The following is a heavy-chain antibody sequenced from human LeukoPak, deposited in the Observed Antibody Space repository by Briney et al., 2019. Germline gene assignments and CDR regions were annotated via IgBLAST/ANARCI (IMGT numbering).Heavy chain of an antibody. CDR3: AKDRGDGYIHFDY. V-gene: IGHV3-11*01. CDR2: ISSSGSTI. D-gene: IGHD5-24*01. Sequence: PGGSLRLSCAASGFTFSDYYMSRIRQAPGRGLEWVSYISSSGSTIYYADSVKGRFTLSRDNAKNSLYLQMNSLRAEDTAVYYCAKDRGDGYIHFDYWGQGTLVTVSS. CDR1: GFTFSDYY. J-gene: IGHJ4*02.